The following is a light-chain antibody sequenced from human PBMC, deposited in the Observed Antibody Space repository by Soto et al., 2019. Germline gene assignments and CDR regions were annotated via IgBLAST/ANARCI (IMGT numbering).Light chain of an antibody. CDR2: EVT. V-gene: IGLV2-8*01. CDR1: SSDVGGYNF. CDR3: SSYGGSNKDV. J-gene: IGLJ1*01. Sequence: QSALTQPPSASGAPGQSVTISCTGTSSDVGGYNFVSSYQHHPGKAPKLIIYEVTNRPSGVPDRFSGYKSGNTASLTVSGLQGEDDADYCSSSYGGSNKDVVGSGTKLTVL.